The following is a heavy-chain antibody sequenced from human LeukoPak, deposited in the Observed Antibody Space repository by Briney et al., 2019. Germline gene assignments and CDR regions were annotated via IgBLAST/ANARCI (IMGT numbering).Heavy chain of an antibody. CDR1: LFTVIINY. V-gene: IGHV3-53*01. D-gene: IGHD1-26*01. CDR3: ASSTEWEPIRDY. J-gene: IGHJ4*02. Sequence: GGSLRLSCAASLFTVIINYMSWVRQAPGRGLEWVSVIYRDGTTYYADSVKGRFTISRDNSKNTVYLQMNSLRAEDTAVFYCASSTEWEPIRDYWGPGTLVTVSS. CDR2: IYRDGTT.